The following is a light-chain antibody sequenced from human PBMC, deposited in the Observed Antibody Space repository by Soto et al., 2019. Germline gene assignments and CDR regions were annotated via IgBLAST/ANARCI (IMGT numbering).Light chain of an antibody. CDR1: NSNIGTNT. CDR2: GNN. Sequence: QSVLTQPPSASGTPGQTVAISCSGSNSNIGTNTVNWYQQFPGTAPKLLIYGNNQRPSGVPDRFSGSKSDTSASLAISCLLSEDESDYYWAAWYDSLNGCVFGGGTKLTVL. J-gene: IGLJ3*02. CDR3: AAWYDSLNGCV. V-gene: IGLV1-44*01.